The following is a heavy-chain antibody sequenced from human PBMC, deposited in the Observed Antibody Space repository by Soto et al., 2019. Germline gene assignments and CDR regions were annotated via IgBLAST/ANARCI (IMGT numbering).Heavy chain of an antibody. CDR3: ARARWYDAFNV. D-gene: IGHD2-15*01. CDR2: IYYTGTS. Sequence: SETLSLTCAVSGGSISSSSYYWDWIRQPPGKGLEWIGTIYYTGTSNYNPSLKSRVSISIDLSKNQFSLKLTSVTAADTAAYYCARARWYDAFNVWGQGTVVTVSS. V-gene: IGHV4-39*07. J-gene: IGHJ3*01. CDR1: GGSISSSSYY.